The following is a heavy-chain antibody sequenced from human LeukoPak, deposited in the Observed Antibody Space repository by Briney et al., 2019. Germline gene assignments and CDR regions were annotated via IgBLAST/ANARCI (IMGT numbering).Heavy chain of an antibody. Sequence: SETLSLTCAVYGGSFGGYYWSWIRQPPGKGLEWIGEINHSGSTNYNPSLKSRVTISVDTSKNQFSLKLSSVTAADTAVYYCARGLTMSHDAFDIWGQGTMVTVSS. D-gene: IGHD3-10*02. CDR2: INHSGST. CDR1: GGSFGGYY. V-gene: IGHV4-34*01. CDR3: ARGLTMSHDAFDI. J-gene: IGHJ3*02.